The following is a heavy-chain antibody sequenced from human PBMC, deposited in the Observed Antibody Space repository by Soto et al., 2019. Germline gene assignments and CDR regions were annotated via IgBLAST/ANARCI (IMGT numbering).Heavy chain of an antibody. J-gene: IGHJ4*02. Sequence: QVQLVQSGAEVKKPGASVKVSCKASEYTFTSYAMHWVRQAPGQRLEWMGWINAGNGNTKYSQKFQGRVTITRDTSASTAYMELSSLRSEDTAVYYCARPMEGYCSGGSCLYFDYWGQGTLVTVSS. D-gene: IGHD2-15*01. V-gene: IGHV1-3*01. CDR2: INAGNGNT. CDR3: ARPMEGYCSGGSCLYFDY. CDR1: EYTFTSYA.